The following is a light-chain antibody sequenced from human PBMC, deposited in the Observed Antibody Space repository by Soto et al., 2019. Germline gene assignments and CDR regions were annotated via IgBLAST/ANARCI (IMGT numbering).Light chain of an antibody. J-gene: IGKJ5*01. V-gene: IGKV3-15*01. Sequence: EIVLTQSPATLSLSPGERATLSCRASQSVSSNLAWYQQKPGQAPRVLIYAASTRATGIPDRFSGSGSGTEFTLTISSLHSEDFAVYYCQQYGTSPRITFGQGTRLEIK. CDR3: QQYGTSPRIT. CDR2: AAS. CDR1: QSVSSN.